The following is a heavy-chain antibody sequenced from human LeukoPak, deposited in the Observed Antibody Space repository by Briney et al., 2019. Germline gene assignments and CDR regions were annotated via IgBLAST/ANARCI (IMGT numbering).Heavy chain of an antibody. J-gene: IGHJ4*02. Sequence: GGSLRLPCAASGFTFSSYGMHWVRQAPGKGLEWVAAISYDGSNKYYADSVKGRFTISRDNSKNTLYLQMNSLRAEDTAVYYCAKGQYSSGWYWFDYWGQGTLVTVSS. CDR1: GFTFSSYG. CDR2: ISYDGSNK. CDR3: AKGQYSSGWYWFDY. D-gene: IGHD6-19*01. V-gene: IGHV3-30*18.